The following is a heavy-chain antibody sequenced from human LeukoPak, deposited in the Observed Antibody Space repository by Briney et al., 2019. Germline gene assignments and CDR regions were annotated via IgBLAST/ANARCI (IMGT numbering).Heavy chain of an antibody. V-gene: IGHV1-2*02. CDR2: INPNSGGT. D-gene: IGHD4-17*01. CDR1: GYTFTGYY. Sequence: GASVKVSCKASGYTFTGYYMHWVRQAPGQGLEWMGWINPNSGGTNYAQKFQGRVTMTRDTSISTAYMELSRLRSEDTAVYYCARDLMTTVTNYYYYMDVWGKGTTVTVSS. CDR3: ARDLMTTVTNYYYYMDV. J-gene: IGHJ6*03.